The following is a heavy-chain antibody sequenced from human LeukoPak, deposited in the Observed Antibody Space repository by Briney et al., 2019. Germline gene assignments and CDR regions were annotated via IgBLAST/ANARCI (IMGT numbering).Heavy chain of an antibody. CDR1: GGSISNYY. Sequence: SETLSLTCTVSGGSISNYYWSWIRQPPGKGLEWIGHIYYSGATKYNPSLKSRVTISVDTSKNQFSLKLSSVTAADTAVYYCARDLPQPGTGGGNWGQGTLVTVSS. J-gene: IGHJ4*02. D-gene: IGHD1-1*01. CDR3: ARDLPQPGTGGGN. V-gene: IGHV4-59*01. CDR2: IYYSGAT.